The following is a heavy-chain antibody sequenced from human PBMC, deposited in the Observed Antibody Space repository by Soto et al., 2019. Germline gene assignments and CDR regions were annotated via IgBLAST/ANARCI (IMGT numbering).Heavy chain of an antibody. CDR2: ISGSGGST. CDR1: GFTFSSYA. CDR3: AKAHGLKPVYYFDY. V-gene: IGHV3-23*01. Sequence: GGSLRLSCSATGFTFSSYAMSWVRQAPGKGLEWVSAISGSGGSTYYADSVKGRFTISRDNSKNTLYLQMNSLRAEDTAVYYCAKAHGLKPVYYFDYWGQGTLVTVSS. J-gene: IGHJ4*02.